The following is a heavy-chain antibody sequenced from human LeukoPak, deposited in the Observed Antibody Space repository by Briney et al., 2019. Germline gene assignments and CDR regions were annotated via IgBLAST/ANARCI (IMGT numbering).Heavy chain of an antibody. CDR2: ISYDGSNK. Sequence: PGGSLRLSCAASGSTFSSYGMHWVRQAPGKGLEGVAVISYDGSNKYYADSVKGRFTVSRDNSKNTLYLQMNSLRAEDTAVYYCASAGSIIRGVRKYYFDYWGQGTLVTVSS. CDR3: ASAGSIIRGVRKYYFDY. V-gene: IGHV3-30*03. D-gene: IGHD3-10*01. CDR1: GSTFSSYG. J-gene: IGHJ4*02.